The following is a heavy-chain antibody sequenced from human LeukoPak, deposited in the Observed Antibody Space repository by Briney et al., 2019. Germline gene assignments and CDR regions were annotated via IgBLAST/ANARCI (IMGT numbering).Heavy chain of an antibody. CDR3: ARGDASLVVPAATPDY. D-gene: IGHD2-2*01. Sequence: GGSLRLSCAASGFTVSSNYMSWVRQAPGKGLEWVSVIYSGGSTYYADSVKGRFTISRDNSKNTLYLQMNSLRAEDTAVYYCARGDASLVVPAATPDYWGQGTLVTVSS. V-gene: IGHV3-53*05. CDR1: GFTVSSNY. CDR2: IYSGGST. J-gene: IGHJ4*02.